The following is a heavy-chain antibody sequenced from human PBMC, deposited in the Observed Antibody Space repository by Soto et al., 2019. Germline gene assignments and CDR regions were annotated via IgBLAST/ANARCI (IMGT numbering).Heavy chain of an antibody. CDR1: GFTFRSYA. Sequence: GSLRLSCAASGFTFRSYAMHWVRQAPGKGLEWVAVVSYEGTNTHYADSVEGRFTISRDNSKNTLYLQLNSLSADDTAVYYCARDVEGILLMVYSTSLSFDYWGQGTLVTVSS. V-gene: IGHV3-30*01. CDR3: ARDVEGILLMVYSTSLSFDY. D-gene: IGHD2-8*01. J-gene: IGHJ4*02. CDR2: VSYEGTNT.